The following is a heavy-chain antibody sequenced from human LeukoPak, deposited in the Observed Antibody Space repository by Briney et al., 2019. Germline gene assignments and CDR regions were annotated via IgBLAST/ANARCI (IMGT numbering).Heavy chain of an antibody. CDR1: GSSFTNYW. CDR3: ARKNPTALRNNWFDP. Sequence: GESLKISCKGSGSSFTNYWIAWVRQLPGKGLEWMGAINPGGSHIRYSPSFQGQVTISTDKSISTAYLQWSSLKASDTAIYYCARKNPTALRNNWFDPWGQGTLVTVSS. J-gene: IGHJ5*02. V-gene: IGHV5-51*01. D-gene: IGHD5-18*01. CDR2: INPGGSHI.